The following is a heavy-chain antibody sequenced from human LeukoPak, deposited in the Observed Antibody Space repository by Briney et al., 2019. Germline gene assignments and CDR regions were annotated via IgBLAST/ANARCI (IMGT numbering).Heavy chain of an antibody. CDR3: ARTRTTHNYGSGNPIYYYYYMDV. CDR1: GGSFSGYY. CDR2: INHSGST. Sequence: PSETLSLTCAVYGGSFSGYYWSWIRQPPGKGLEWIGEINHSGSTNYNPSLKSRVTISVDTSKNQFSLKLSSVTAADTAVYYCARTRTTHNYGSGNPIYYYYYMDVWGKGTTVTVSS. V-gene: IGHV4-34*01. J-gene: IGHJ6*03. D-gene: IGHD3-10*01.